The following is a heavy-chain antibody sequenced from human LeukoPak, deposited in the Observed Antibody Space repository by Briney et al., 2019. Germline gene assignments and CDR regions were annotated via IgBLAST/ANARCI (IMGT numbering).Heavy chain of an antibody. CDR1: GFTFSSYA. V-gene: IGHV3-23*01. CDR2: ISGSGGST. D-gene: IGHD5-24*01. J-gene: IGHJ4*02. Sequence: GGSLRPSCAASGFTFSSYAMSWVRQAPGKGLEWVSGISGSGGSTFYADSVKGRFTISRDNSKNTLYLQMNSLRAEDTAVYYCARGDGYNFFDYWGQGTLVTVSS. CDR3: ARGDGYNFFDY.